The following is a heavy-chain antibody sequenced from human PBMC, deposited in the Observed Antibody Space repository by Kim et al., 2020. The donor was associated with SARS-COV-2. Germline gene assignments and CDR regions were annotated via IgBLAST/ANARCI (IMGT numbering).Heavy chain of an antibody. CDR1: GGSFSGYY. CDR3: ARRVSNGMDV. J-gene: IGHJ6*02. D-gene: IGHD6-13*01. V-gene: IGHV4-34*01. Sequence: SETLSLTCAVYGGSFSGYYWSWIRQPPGKGLEWIGEINHSGSTNYNPSLKSRVTISVDTSKNQFSLKLSSVTAADTAVYYCARRVSNGMDVWGQGTTVTV. CDR2: INHSGST.